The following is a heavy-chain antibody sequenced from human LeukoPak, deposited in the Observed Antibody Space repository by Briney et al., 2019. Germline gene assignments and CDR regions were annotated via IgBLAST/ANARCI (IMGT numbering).Heavy chain of an antibody. D-gene: IGHD3-10*02. Sequence: SGGSLRLSCAASGLTFSSYEMNWVRQAPGKGLEWVSYISSSGSTIYYADSVKGRFTISRDNAKNSLYLQMNSLRAEDTAVYYCAELGITMIGGVRGKGTTVTISS. CDR2: ISSSGSTI. J-gene: IGHJ6*04. CDR1: GLTFSSYE. V-gene: IGHV3-48*03. CDR3: AELGITMIGGV.